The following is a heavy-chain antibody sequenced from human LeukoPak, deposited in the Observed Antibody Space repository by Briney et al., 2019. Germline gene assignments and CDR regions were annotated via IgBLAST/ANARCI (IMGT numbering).Heavy chain of an antibody. CDR3: AREEGYDSSGYFLNWFDP. D-gene: IGHD3-22*01. V-gene: IGHV1-2*02. CDR2: INANSGGT. Sequence: ASVKVSCKASGYTFSGYYMHWVRQAPGQGLEWMGWINANSGGTNYAQKFQGRVTMTRDTSISTAYMELSRLRSDDTAVYYCAREEGYDSSGYFLNWFDPWGQGTLVTVSS. J-gene: IGHJ5*02. CDR1: GYTFSGYY.